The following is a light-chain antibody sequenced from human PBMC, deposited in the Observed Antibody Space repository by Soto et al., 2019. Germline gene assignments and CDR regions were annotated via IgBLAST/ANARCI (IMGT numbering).Light chain of an antibody. V-gene: IGLV2-14*01. CDR3: SSYTSGTTLYV. J-gene: IGLJ1*01. CDR2: ASS. CDR1: SSDVGGYNY. Sequence: QSVLTQPASVSGSPGQSITISCTGTSSDVGGYNYVSWYQHHAGKAPRLMIYASSNRPSGVSHRFSGSRSGNTASLTISGLQAEDEADYYCSSYTSGTTLYVFGTGTKATVL.